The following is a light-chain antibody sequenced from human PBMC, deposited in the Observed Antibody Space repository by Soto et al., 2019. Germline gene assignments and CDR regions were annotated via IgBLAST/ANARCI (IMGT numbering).Light chain of an antibody. J-gene: IGKJ2*01. V-gene: IGKV4-1*01. CDR2: WAS. CDR3: QQYYDTPYT. CDR1: PSVLYSSNNKNY. Sequence: DIVMTQSPDSLAVSLGEKATINCKSSPSVLYSSNNKNYLAWYQQKPGQPLKLLFYWASTRESGVPDRFSGGGFGTDFTLTISSLQAEDVAVYYCQQYYDTPYTFGQGTKLEIK.